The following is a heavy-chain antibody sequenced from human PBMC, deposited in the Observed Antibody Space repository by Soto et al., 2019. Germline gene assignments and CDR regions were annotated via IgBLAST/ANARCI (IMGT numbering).Heavy chain of an antibody. V-gene: IGHV4-34*01. CDR2: VNPTGST. Sequence: QVQVQQWGAGLLKSSETLSLTCAVYGGSFSGYYWSWIRESPGKGLECVGEVNPTGSTKYNPSLKSRVTISVDTSKNQFSLNLTSVPAADTALYYCARRREQWLVDAFDIWGQGTMVTVSS. D-gene: IGHD6-19*01. J-gene: IGHJ3*02. CDR1: GGSFSGYY. CDR3: ARRREQWLVDAFDI.